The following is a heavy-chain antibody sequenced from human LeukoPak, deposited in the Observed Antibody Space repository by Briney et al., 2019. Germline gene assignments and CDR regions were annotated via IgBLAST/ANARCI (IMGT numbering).Heavy chain of an antibody. CDR1: GFTFSSYG. CDR2: IWYDGSNK. J-gene: IGHJ4*02. V-gene: IGHV3-33*06. CDR3: AKDLYSGSYTSDY. D-gene: IGHD1-26*01. Sequence: GRSLRPSCAASGFTFSSYGMHWVRQAPGKGLEWLAVIWYDGSNKYYADSVKGRFTISRDNSKNTLYLQMNSLRAEDTAVYYCAKDLYSGSYTSDYWGQGTLVTVSS.